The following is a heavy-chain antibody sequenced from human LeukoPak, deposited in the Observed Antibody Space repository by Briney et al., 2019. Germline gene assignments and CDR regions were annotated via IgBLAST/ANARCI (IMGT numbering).Heavy chain of an antibody. D-gene: IGHD3-22*01. J-gene: IGHJ4*02. CDR2: INPNSGGT. CDR1: GYTFTGYY. V-gene: IGHV1-2*05. Sequence: ASVKVSCRASGYTFTGYYMHCVRQAPGQGLEWRGRINPNSGGTNYAQKFQGRVTMTRDTSISTAYMELSRLRSDETGVCYCVSSVYNTYYYDSSGYLDYWGQGTLVTVSS. CDR3: VSSVYNTYYYDSSGYLDY.